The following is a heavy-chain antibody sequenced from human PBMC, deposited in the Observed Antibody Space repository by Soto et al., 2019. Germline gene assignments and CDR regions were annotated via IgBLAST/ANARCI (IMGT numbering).Heavy chain of an antibody. V-gene: IGHV1-8*01. CDR3: ARLPRDGYNYHPDYYYYYGMDV. J-gene: IGHJ6*02. D-gene: IGHD5-12*01. CDR1: GYTFTSYD. Sequence: ASVKVSCKASGYTFTSYDFNWVRQATGQGLEWMGWMNPNSGNTGYAQKFQGRVTMTRNTSISTAYMELSSLRSEDTAMYYCARLPRDGYNYHPDYYYYYGMDVWGQGTTVTVSS. CDR2: MNPNSGNT.